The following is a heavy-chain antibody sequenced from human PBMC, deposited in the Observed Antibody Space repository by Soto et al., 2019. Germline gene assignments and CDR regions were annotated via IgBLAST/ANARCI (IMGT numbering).Heavy chain of an antibody. CDR1: GYIFTNYY. Sequence: GASVKVSCKASGYIFTNYYIHWVRQAPGQGLEWMAIINPLPTSGSTNYAQKFQGRVTVTRDTSTSTVYLELSSLRSDDTDVYYCARDLAAAAYWGQGTLLTVSS. D-gene: IGHD6-13*01. CDR3: ARDLAAAAY. CDR2: INPLPTSGST. V-gene: IGHV1-46*01. J-gene: IGHJ4*02.